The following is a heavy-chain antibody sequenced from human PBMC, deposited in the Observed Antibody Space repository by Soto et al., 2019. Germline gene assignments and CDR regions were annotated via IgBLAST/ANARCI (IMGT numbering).Heavy chain of an antibody. V-gene: IGHV3-30*18. J-gene: IGHJ4*02. CDR1: GFTFSSYG. CDR3: AKDHDRTLDY. CDR2: ISYDGSNK. Sequence: QVRLVESGGGVVQPGRSLRLSCAASGFTFSSYGMHWVRQAPGKGLEWVAVISYDGSNKYYADSVKGRFTISRDNSKNTLYLQMNSLRAEDTAVYYCAKDHDRTLDYWGQGTLVTVSS.